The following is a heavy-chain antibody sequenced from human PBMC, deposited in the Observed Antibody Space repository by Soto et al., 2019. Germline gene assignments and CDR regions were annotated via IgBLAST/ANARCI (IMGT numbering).Heavy chain of an antibody. D-gene: IGHD6-13*01. J-gene: IGHJ4*02. CDR3: ARGASSLPGFY. V-gene: IGHV1-18*01. CDR2: ISAYNGDT. CDR1: GYTFTRYG. Sequence: QVQLVQSGAEVKKPGASVKVSCKASGYTFTRYGISWVRQATGQGLEWLGWISAYNGDTDYAHNLQGRVILTTDTSTTTAYMELRSLRSDDTAVYYCARGASSLPGFYWGQGTLVTVSS.